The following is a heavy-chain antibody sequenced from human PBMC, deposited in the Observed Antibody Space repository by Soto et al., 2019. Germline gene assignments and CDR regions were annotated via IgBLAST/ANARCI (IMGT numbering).Heavy chain of an antibody. CDR2: ISAYNGNT. CDR3: ARPLGGYGDYALPLNY. Sequence: QVQLVQSGAEVKRPGASVKVSCKASGYTFTGYGIAWVRQAPGQGLEWMGWISAYNGNTLQTQKFQDRLTMTTDTSANTAYMELRSLRSDDTVVYYCARPLGGYGDYALPLNYWGQGTLVSVSS. J-gene: IGHJ4*02. V-gene: IGHV1-18*04. CDR1: GYTFTGYG. D-gene: IGHD4-17*01.